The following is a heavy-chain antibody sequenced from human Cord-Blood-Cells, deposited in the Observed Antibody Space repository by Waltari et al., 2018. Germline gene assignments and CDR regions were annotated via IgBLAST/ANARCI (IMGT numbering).Heavy chain of an antibody. CDR2: ISSISSYI. Sequence: EVQLVESGGGLVKPGGSLRLSCAASGFTFSSYSMNWVRQAPGKGLEWVSSISSISSYIYYADSVKGRFTISRDNAKNSLYLQMNSLRAEDTAVYYCVREKRAGDYWGQGTLVTVSS. CDR3: VREKRAGDY. CDR1: GFTFSSYS. J-gene: IGHJ4*02. V-gene: IGHV3-21*01. D-gene: IGHD6-13*01.